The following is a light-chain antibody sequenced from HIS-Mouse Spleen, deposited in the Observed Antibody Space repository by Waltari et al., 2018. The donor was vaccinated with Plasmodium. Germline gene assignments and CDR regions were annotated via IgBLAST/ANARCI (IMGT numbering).Light chain of an antibody. CDR3: MQALQTPWT. CDR2: LGS. Sequence: DILMTQSPLSLPVTPGEPAPISCSSSQSLLHSNGYNYLDWYLQKPGQSPQLLIYLGSNRASGVPDRFSGSGSGTDFTLKISRVEAEDVGVYYCMQALQTPWTFGQGTKVEIK. CDR1: QSLLHSNGYNY. V-gene: IGKV2-28*01. J-gene: IGKJ1*01.